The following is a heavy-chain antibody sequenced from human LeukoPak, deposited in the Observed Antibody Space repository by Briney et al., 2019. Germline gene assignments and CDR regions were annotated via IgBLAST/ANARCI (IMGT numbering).Heavy chain of an antibody. Sequence: SETLSLTCTVSGDSISNYYWSWIRQPAGKGLEWIGRIYTSGSTNYNPSLKSRVTMSVDTSKNQFSLKLSSVTAADTAVYYCARVSLVRGAPDYYFDYWGQGTLVTVSS. J-gene: IGHJ4*02. D-gene: IGHD3-10*01. CDR2: IYTSGST. CDR3: ARVSLVRGAPDYYFDY. V-gene: IGHV4-4*07. CDR1: GDSISNYY.